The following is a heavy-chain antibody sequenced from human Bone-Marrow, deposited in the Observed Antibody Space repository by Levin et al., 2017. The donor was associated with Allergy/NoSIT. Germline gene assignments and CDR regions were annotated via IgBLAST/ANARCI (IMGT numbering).Heavy chain of an antibody. Sequence: GSLRLSCTVSGGSITNYYWSWIRQPPGKGLEWIGYIYYNGSTNYNPSLKSRVTISVDTSKNQFSLKLRSVTAADTAVYYCARQYYDFWSGRYYFYMNVWGKGTTVTVSS. CDR3: ARQYYDFWSGRYYFYMNV. CDR2: IYYNGST. J-gene: IGHJ6*03. CDR1: GGSITNYY. V-gene: IGHV4-59*01. D-gene: IGHD3-3*01.